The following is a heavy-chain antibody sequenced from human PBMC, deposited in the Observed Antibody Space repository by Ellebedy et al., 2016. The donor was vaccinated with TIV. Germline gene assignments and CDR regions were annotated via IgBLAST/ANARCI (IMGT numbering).Heavy chain of an antibody. CDR3: ARDEWERFYGACEKYGGDCYAVFDY. Sequence: ASVKVSXXASGYTFTTYGISWVRQAPGQGLEWMGWISPYNGNTNYAQKFQGRVTMTTDTSTSTAYMELRSLRSDDTAVYYCARDEWERFYGACEKYGGDCYAVFDYWGQGTLVTVSS. CDR2: ISPYNGNT. V-gene: IGHV1-18*01. D-gene: IGHD2-21*02. J-gene: IGHJ4*02. CDR1: GYTFTTYG.